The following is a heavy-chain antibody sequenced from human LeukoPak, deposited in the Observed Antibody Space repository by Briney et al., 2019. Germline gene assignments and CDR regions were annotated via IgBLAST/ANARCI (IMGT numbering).Heavy chain of an antibody. CDR1: GDSISSNSAA. CDR2: TYYRSKWYN. Sequence: SQTLSLTCAISGDSISSNSAAWNWIRQSPSRGLEWLGRTYYRSKWYNDYAISMKGRITINPDTSKNQFSLQMNSVTPEDTAVYYCARDSSAMFDYWGQGTLVAVSS. D-gene: IGHD2-2*01. V-gene: IGHV6-1*01. J-gene: IGHJ4*02. CDR3: ARDSSAMFDY.